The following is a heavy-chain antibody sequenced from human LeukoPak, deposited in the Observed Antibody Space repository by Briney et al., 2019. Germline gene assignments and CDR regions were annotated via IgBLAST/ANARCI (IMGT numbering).Heavy chain of an antibody. CDR3: ARLLAVAGTEGYYYYGMDV. CDR2: ISYDGSNK. Sequence: GGSLRLSCAASGFTFSSYAMHWVRQAPGKGLEWVAVISYDGSNKYYADSVKGRFTISRDNSKNTLYLQMNSLRAEDTAVYDCARLLAVAGTEGYYYYGMDVWGQGTTVTVSS. D-gene: IGHD6-19*01. J-gene: IGHJ6*02. CDR1: GFTFSSYA. V-gene: IGHV3-30-3*01.